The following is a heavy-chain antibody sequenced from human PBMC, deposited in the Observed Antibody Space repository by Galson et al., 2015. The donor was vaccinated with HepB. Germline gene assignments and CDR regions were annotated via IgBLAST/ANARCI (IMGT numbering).Heavy chain of an antibody. CDR2: INPNSGDR. V-gene: IGHV1-8*01. CDR3: ARRRIGRYTAFDY. Sequence: SVKVFCKASGYTFTSYDINWVRQATGQGPDWMGSINPNSGDRAYALSFQGRVNMTRNTSTNTAYMELSSLRLEDTAIYYCARRRIGRYTAFDYWGQGTLVTVSS. J-gene: IGHJ4*02. D-gene: IGHD5-18*01. CDR1: GYTFTSYD.